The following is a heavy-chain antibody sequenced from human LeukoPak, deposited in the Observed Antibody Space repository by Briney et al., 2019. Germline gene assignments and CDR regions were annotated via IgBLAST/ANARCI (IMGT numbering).Heavy chain of an antibody. J-gene: IGHJ4*02. CDR2: ISGSGGST. CDR1: GFTFSSYA. V-gene: IGHV3-23*01. CDR3: AKSLLWLVDNFDY. D-gene: IGHD6-19*01. Sequence: GGSLRPSCAASGFTFSSYAMSWVRQAPGKGLEWVSAISGSGGSTYYADSVKGRFTISRDNSKNTLYLQMNILRAEDTAVYYCAKSLLWLVDNFDYWGQGTLVTVSS.